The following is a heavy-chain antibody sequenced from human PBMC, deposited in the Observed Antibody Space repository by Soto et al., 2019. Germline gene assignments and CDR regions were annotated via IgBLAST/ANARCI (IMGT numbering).Heavy chain of an antibody. CDR1: GFTFSSYA. CDR3: ARDLAVDTAMVTVDPKYYYGMDV. J-gene: IGHJ6*02. CDR2: ISYDGSNK. V-gene: IGHV3-30-3*01. Sequence: PGGSLRLSCAASGFTFSSYAMHWVRQAPGKGLEWVAVISYDGSNKYYADSVKGRFTISRDNSKNTLYLQMNSLRAEDTAVYYCARDLAVDTAMVTVDPKYYYGMDVWGQGTRVTVSS. D-gene: IGHD5-18*01.